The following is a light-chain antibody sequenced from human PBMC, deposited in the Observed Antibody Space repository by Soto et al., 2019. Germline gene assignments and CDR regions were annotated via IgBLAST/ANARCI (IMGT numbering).Light chain of an antibody. CDR1: QTISSW. V-gene: IGKV1-5*03. Sequence: DIQMTQSPSTLSGSVGDRVTITCRASQTISSWLAWYQQKPGKAPKLLIYKASTRKSGVPSRFSGSGSGTEFTLTISSLQPDDFAAYYCQHYNSYSVAFGQGTKVELK. CDR3: QHYNSYSVA. J-gene: IGKJ1*01. CDR2: KAS.